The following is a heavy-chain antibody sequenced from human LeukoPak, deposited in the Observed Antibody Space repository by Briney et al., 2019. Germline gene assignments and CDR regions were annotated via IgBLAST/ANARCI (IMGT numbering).Heavy chain of an antibody. Sequence: SETLSLTCTVSGGSISSGSYYWSWIRQPAGKGLEWIGRIYTSGSTNYNPSLKSRVTMSVDTSKNQFSLKLSSVTAADTAVYYCARSSLIAARLQLGYYYYMDVWGKGTTVTVSS. CDR3: ARSSLIAARLQLGYYYYMDV. CDR1: GGSISSGSYY. D-gene: IGHD6-6*01. V-gene: IGHV4-61*02. CDR2: IYTSGST. J-gene: IGHJ6*03.